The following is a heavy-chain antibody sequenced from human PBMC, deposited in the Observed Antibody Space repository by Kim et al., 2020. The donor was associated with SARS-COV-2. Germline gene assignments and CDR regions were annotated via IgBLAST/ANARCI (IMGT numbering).Heavy chain of an antibody. D-gene: IGHD3-3*01. CDR1: GGSFSGYY. CDR2: INHSGST. CDR3: ARVVPYYDFWSGYQLAWFDP. Sequence: SETLSLTCAVYGGSFSGYYWSWIRQPPGKGLEWIGEINHSGSTNYNPSLKSRVTISVDTSKNQFSLKLSSVTAADTTVYYCARVVPYYDFWSGYQLAWFDPGGQGTLVTVSS. J-gene: IGHJ5*02. V-gene: IGHV4-34*01.